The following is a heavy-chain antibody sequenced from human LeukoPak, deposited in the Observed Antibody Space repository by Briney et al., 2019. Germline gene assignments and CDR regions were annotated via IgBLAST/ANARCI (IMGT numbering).Heavy chain of an antibody. J-gene: IGHJ4*02. CDR2: INHSGST. CDR3: ARVRGDLSIDY. V-gene: IGHV4-34*01. D-gene: IGHD2-21*02. CDR1: IGSFSGYY. Sequence: KASETLSLTCAVYIGSFSGYYWTWIRQPPGKGLEWIGEINHSGSTNYNPSLKSRVTISADTSKNQFSLKLSPVTAADTAMYYCARVRGDLSIDYWGQGNLVTVSS.